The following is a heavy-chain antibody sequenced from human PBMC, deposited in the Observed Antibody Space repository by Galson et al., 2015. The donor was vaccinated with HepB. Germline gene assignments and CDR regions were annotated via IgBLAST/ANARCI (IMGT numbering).Heavy chain of an antibody. CDR1: GASISSGHYS. CDR2: IYYSGST. CDR3: ARERQYFDSSGYPSHWFDP. V-gene: IGHV4-30-4*07. J-gene: IGHJ5*02. Sequence: TLSLTCAVSGASISSGHYSWNWIRQPPGKGLEWIGFIYYSGSTYNPSLQSRVTISEDTSKNQFSLRLTSVTAADTAVYYCARERQYFDSSGYPSHWFDPWGQGILVTVSS. D-gene: IGHD3-22*01.